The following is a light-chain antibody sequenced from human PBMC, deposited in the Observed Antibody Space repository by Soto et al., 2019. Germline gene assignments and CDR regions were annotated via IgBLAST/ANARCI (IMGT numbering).Light chain of an antibody. J-gene: IGLJ2*01. CDR1: SSNIGGHS. CDR2: KSD. V-gene: IGLV1-47*01. Sequence: QSALTQPPSASGTPGQRVTISCSGSSSNIGGHSVYWYQQVPGTAPKLLIYKSDQRPSGVPDRFSGSKSGTSASLAISGLRSEDEGDYYCAAWDDSLSGYVIFGGGTKLTVL. CDR3: AAWDDSLSGYVI.